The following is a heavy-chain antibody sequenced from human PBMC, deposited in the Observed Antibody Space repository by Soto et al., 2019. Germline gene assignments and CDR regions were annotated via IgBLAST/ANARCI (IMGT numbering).Heavy chain of an antibody. J-gene: IGHJ4*02. CDR2: IYWDDDK. D-gene: IGHD4-17*01. CDR1: GFSLSTSGVG. V-gene: IGHV2-5*02. CDR3: AHSLAASNYGDYAPINSFDY. Sequence: QITLKESGPTLVKPTQTLTLTCTFSGFSLSTSGVGVGWIRQPPGKALEWLALIYWDDDKRYSPSLKSRLTITKHTSKNQVVLTMTNMDPVDTATYYCAHSLAASNYGDYAPINSFDYWGQGTLVTVSS.